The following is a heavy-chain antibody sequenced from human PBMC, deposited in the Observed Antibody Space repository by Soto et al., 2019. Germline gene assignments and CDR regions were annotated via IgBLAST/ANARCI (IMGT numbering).Heavy chain of an antibody. CDR1: GYTFTSYG. J-gene: IGHJ6*02. CDR2: ISAYNGNT. CDR3: SRGDNSRSLCMDV. V-gene: IGHV1-18*01. Sequence: QVQLVQSGAEVKKPGASVKVSCKASGYTFTSYGISWVRQAPGQGLEWMGWISAYNGNTNYAQNLQCRVTMTTDTSSSRAYIELRSLRSDDTAVSYCSRGDNSRSLCMDVWGQGTTVTVSS. D-gene: IGHD6-13*01.